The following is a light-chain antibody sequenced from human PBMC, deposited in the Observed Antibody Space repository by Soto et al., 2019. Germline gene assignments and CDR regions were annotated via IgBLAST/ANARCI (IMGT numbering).Light chain of an antibody. CDR1: QIVSNV. CDR3: QQYYRYPWT. J-gene: IGKJ1*01. V-gene: IGKV1-5*01. Sequence: DIPMTQSPTTLSASVGDRVTITCRASQIVSNVLARFQQKPGKGPELLIYDVSNLQSGVPSRFSGSGSGTEFTLSICSLQPDDFAVSYCQQYYRYPWTFGQWTQVEIK. CDR2: DVS.